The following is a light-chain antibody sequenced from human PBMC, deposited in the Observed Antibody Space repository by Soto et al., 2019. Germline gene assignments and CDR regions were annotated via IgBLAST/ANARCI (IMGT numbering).Light chain of an antibody. V-gene: IGLV2-23*02. CDR1: SSDVGSHNF. CDR3: CSYADTTTWV. Sequence: QSALTQPASVSGSPGQSITISCTGTSSDVGSHNFVSWYQQRPGKAPKLMIFEVTKRPSGVSDRFSASKSGNTASLTISGVRAEDEADYYCCSYADTTTWVFGGGNKLTVL. J-gene: IGLJ3*02. CDR2: EVT.